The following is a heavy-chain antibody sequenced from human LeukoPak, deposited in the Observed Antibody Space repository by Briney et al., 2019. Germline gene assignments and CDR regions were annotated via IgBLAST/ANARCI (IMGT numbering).Heavy chain of an antibody. CDR2: IYSGGST. D-gene: IGHD4-23*01. Sequence: PGGSLRLSCAASGFTVSSNYMSWVRQAPGKGLELVSVIYSGGSTCYADSVKGRFTISRDNSKNTLYLQMNSLRAEDTAVYYCAREEGSYGGRGYYFDYWGQGTLVTVSS. V-gene: IGHV3-53*01. CDR3: AREEGSYGGRGYYFDY. CDR1: GFTVSSNY. J-gene: IGHJ4*02.